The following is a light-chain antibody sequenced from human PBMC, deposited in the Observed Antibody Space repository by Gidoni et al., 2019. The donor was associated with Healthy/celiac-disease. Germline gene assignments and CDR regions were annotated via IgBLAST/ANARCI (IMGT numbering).Light chain of an antibody. CDR1: QGLSSY. CDR2: AAS. Sequence: IQLTQSSTFLSASVGDRVTITFRASQGLSSYLAWYQQKPGKTPKLLIYAASTLQSRVPSRCSGSRSGTEVTPTISSLQPEDFATYYCQQLNNYPPRTFXPXTKVDIK. CDR3: QQLNNYPPRT. J-gene: IGKJ3*01. V-gene: IGKV1-9*01.